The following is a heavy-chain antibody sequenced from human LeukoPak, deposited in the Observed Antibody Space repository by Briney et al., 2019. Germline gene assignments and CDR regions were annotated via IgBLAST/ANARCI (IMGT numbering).Heavy chain of an antibody. J-gene: IGHJ4*02. CDR1: GGSISSYY. D-gene: IGHD5/OR15-5a*01. CDR2: IYYSGST. V-gene: IGHV4-59*12. Sequence: PSETLSLTCTVSGGSISSYYWSWIRQPPGKGLEWIGGIYYSGSTYYNPSLKSRVTISVDMSKNQFSLKLTSVTAADTAVYYCAREDGVYEFDYWGQGTLVTVSS. CDR3: AREDGVYEFDY.